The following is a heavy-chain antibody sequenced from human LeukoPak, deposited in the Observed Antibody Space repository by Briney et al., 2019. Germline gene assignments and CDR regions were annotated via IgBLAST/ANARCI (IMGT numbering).Heavy chain of an antibody. CDR1: GGSFSGYY. Sequence: SETLSLTCAVYGGSFSGYYRSWIRQPPGKGLEWIGEINHSGSTNYNPSLKSRVTISVDTSKNQFSLKLSSVTAADTAVYYCARVSDYGSGGFDYWGQGTLVTVSS. V-gene: IGHV4-34*01. CDR3: ARVSDYGSGGFDY. D-gene: IGHD3-10*01. J-gene: IGHJ4*02. CDR2: INHSGST.